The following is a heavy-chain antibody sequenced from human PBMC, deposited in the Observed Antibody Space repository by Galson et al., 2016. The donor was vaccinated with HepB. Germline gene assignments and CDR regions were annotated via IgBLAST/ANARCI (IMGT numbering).Heavy chain of an antibody. CDR3: ARDLPDDSVGYSDVFDL. D-gene: IGHD5-18*01. J-gene: IGHJ3*01. V-gene: IGHV3-11*01. Sequence: SLRLSCAASGFSFSNYHMNWIRQAPGKGLEWVSYISTSGDSMLYADSVRGRFTISRDNVKKSLYLQMTNLRAEDTAVYYCARDLPDDSVGYSDVFDLWGQGTMVTVSS. CDR1: GFSFSNYH. CDR2: ISTSGDSM.